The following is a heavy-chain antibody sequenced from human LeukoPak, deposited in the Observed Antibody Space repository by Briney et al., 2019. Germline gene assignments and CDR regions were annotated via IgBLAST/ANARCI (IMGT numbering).Heavy chain of an antibody. CDR1: GGSISSYY. Sequence: SETLSLTCTVSGGSISSYYWSWIRQPPGKALECIGYIYYSGYTNYNPSLKSRVTISVDTSKNQCSLKLSSVTAADTAVYYCARGNSGPLDYWGQGTLVTVSS. D-gene: IGHD4-23*01. V-gene: IGHV4-59*01. J-gene: IGHJ4*02. CDR2: IYYSGYT. CDR3: ARGNSGPLDY.